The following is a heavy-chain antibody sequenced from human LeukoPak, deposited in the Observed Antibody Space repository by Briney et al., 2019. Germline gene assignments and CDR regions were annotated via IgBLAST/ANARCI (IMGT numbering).Heavy chain of an antibody. V-gene: IGHV3-23*01. D-gene: IGHD6-13*01. CDR1: GFTFSSYG. Sequence: GGTLRLSCAASGFTFSSYGMSWVRQAPGKGLEWVSAISGSGGSTYYADSVKGRFTISRDNSKNTLYLQMNSLRAEDTAVYYCAKGGSSWSEIEYWGQGTLVTVSS. CDR3: AKGGSSWSEIEY. CDR2: ISGSGGST. J-gene: IGHJ4*02.